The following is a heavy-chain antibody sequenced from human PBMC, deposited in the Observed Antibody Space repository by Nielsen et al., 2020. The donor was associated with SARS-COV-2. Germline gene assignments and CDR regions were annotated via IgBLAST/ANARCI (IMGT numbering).Heavy chain of an antibody. Sequence: GSLRLSCTVSGGSISSSSYYWSWIRQPPGKGLEWIGEINHSGSTNYNPSLKSRVTISVDTSKNQFSLKLSSVTAADTAVYYCARGKRSYGYSYWGQGTLVTVSS. CDR2: INHSGST. V-gene: IGHV4-39*07. D-gene: IGHD5-18*01. CDR3: ARGKRSYGYSY. J-gene: IGHJ4*02. CDR1: GGSISSSSYY.